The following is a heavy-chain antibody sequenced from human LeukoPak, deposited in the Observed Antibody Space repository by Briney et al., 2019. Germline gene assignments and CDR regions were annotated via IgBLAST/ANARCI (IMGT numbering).Heavy chain of an antibody. CDR3: ARETMVRGVIPFDY. CDR1: GGTFSSYG. V-gene: IGHV1-18*01. Sequence: ASVKVSCKASGGTFSSYGISWVRQAPGQGLEWMGWISAYNGNTNYAQKLQGRVTMTTGTSTSTAYMELRSLRSDDTAVYYCARETMVRGVIPFDYWGQGTLVTVSS. CDR2: ISAYNGNT. D-gene: IGHD3-10*01. J-gene: IGHJ4*02.